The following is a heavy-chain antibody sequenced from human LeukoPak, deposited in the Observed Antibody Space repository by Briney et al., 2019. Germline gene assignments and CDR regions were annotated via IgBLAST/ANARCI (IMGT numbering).Heavy chain of an antibody. V-gene: IGHV4-34*01. CDR2: INHSGTT. J-gene: IGHJ6*03. CDR1: GGSFSGYF. Sequence: SETLSLTCAVYGGSFSGYFWSWIRQPPGKGLEWIGEINHSGTTNYNPSLKSRVTISVDTSKNQFSLKLSSVTAADTAVYYCASARYSYGSYYYYYMDVWGKGTTVTVSS. D-gene: IGHD5-18*01. CDR3: ASARYSYGSYYYYYMDV.